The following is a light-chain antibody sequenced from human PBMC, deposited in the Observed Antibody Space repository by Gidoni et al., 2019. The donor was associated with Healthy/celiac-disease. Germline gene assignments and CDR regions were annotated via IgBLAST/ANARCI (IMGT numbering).Light chain of an antibody. Sequence: DIQMTQSPSSLSASVGDRVTITCRASQSISSYLNWYQQKPGKAPKLLIYAASSLQSGVPSRFSSSGSGTDFTLTISSLQPEDFATYYCQQSYSTPPGFTFGPGTKVDIK. J-gene: IGKJ3*01. V-gene: IGKV1-39*01. CDR1: QSISSY. CDR2: AAS. CDR3: QQSYSTPPGFT.